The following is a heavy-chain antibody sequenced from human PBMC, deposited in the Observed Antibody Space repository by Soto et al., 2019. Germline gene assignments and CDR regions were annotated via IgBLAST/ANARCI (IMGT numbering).Heavy chain of an antibody. J-gene: IGHJ4*02. CDR1: GFSLTTSGVG. V-gene: IGHV2-5*01. Sequence: QITLNESGPTQVKPRQTLTLTCTFSGFSLTTSGVGVGWIRQSPGKAPEWLALIYWPDDKRYSPSLKSRLTTTKDPSKNQVVLTMADLDPADTATYYCAHRVLRTVFGLVTTTAIYFDFWGQGTPVAVSS. CDR2: IYWPDDK. D-gene: IGHD3-3*01. CDR3: AHRVLRTVFGLVTTTAIYFDF.